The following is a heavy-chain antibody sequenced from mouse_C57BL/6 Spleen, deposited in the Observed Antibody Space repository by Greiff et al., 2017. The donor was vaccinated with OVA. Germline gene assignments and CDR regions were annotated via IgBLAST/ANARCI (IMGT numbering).Heavy chain of an antibody. CDR3: ASQIYYGNYRWYFDV. V-gene: IGHV1-59*01. Sequence: QVQLQQPGAELVRPGTSVKLSCKASGYTFTSYWMHWVKQRPGQGLEWIGVIDPSDSYTNYNQKFKGKATLTVDTSSSTAYMQLSSLTSEDSAVYYCASQIYYGNYRWYFDVWGTGTTVTVSS. D-gene: IGHD2-1*01. CDR2: IDPSDSYT. J-gene: IGHJ1*03. CDR1: GYTFTSYW.